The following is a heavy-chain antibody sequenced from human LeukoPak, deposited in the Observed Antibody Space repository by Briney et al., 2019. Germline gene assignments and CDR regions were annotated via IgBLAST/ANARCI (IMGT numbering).Heavy chain of an antibody. Sequence: PGGSLRLSCAASGFTFSSYEMNWVRQAPGKGLEWVSYISSSGSTTYYADSVKGRFTISRDNSKNTLYLQMNSLRAEDTAVYFCAKEGPGSFGQCYLTYWAKGTLFTFSS. V-gene: IGHV3-48*03. D-gene: IGHD3-10*01. CDR1: GFTFSSYE. J-gene: IGHJ4*02. CDR3: AKEGPGSFGQCYLTY. CDR2: ISSSGSTT.